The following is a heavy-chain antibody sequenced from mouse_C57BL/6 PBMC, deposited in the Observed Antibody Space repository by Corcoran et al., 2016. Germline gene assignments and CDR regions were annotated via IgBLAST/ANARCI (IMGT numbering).Heavy chain of an antibody. Sequence: QIQLVQSGPELKKPGETVKISCKASGYTFTTYGMSWVKQAPGKGLKWMGWINTYSGVPTYADDFKGRFAFSLETSASTAYLQINNLKNEDTATYFCARGPYYVYGYWGQGTALTVSS. D-gene: IGHD2-2*01. CDR2: INTYSGVP. CDR1: GYTFTTYG. J-gene: IGHJ2*01. V-gene: IGHV9-3*01. CDR3: ARGPYYVYGY.